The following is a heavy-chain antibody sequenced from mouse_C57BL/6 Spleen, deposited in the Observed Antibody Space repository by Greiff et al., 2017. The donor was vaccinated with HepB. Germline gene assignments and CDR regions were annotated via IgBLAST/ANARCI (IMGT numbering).Heavy chain of an antibody. CDR2: IAPNSGGT. D-gene: IGHD1-1*01. Sequence: QVQLPQPGAELVQPGASVKLSCKASGSTFTSYWMHWVTQRPGRGLAWIGRIAPNSGGTKYNEKFKSKATLTVDKPSSTAYMQLSSLTSEDSAVYYCARPLYYGSSPYFDYWGQGTTLTVSS. J-gene: IGHJ2*01. CDR3: ARPLYYGSSPYFDY. V-gene: IGHV1-72*01. CDR1: GSTFTSYW.